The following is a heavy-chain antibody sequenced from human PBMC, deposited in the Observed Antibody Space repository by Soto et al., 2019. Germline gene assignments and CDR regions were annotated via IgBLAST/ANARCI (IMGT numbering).Heavy chain of an antibody. CDR3: ARSVAVPGAHIDY. J-gene: IGHJ4*02. CDR2: VYYTGST. D-gene: IGHD6-19*01. V-gene: IGHV4-59*01. Sequence: SETLSVTCSVSGGSISGSYWSWIRQSPGKGLEWLGYVYYTGSTNYSPSLRSRVSISVDTSKNEFSLRLSSVTAADTAMYFCARSVAVPGAHIDYWGQGTQVTVSS. CDR1: GGSISGSY.